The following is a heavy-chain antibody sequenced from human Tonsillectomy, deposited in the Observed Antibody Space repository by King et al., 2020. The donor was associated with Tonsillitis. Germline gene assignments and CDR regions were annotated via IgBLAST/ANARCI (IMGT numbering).Heavy chain of an antibody. V-gene: IGHV3-48*01. CDR2: ISSSSDTI. J-gene: IGHJ6*03. CDR3: ARAAFWGGYGAFYYYYYMDV. D-gene: IGHD4/OR15-4a*01. CDR1: EFTFSSYT. Sequence: VQLVESGGGLVQPGGSLRLSCTASEFTFSSYTMNWVRQAPGSGLEWISAISSSSDTIYYADSVKGRFTVSRDNAKNSLHLQMNGLRAADTAVYYCARAAFWGGYGAFYYYYYMDVWGKGTTVTVSS.